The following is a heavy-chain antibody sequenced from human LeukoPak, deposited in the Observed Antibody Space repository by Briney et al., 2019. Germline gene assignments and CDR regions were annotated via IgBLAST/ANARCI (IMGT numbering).Heavy chain of an antibody. V-gene: IGHV3-30*03. CDR1: GFDFSSYG. D-gene: IGHD3-22*01. Sequence: PGGSLRLSCVASGFDFSSYGMHWVRQAPGKGLEWVAVILNDGSSKYYADSVKGRFTISRDNSKNTLYLQMNSLRAEDTAVYYCRGYYYDSSGFYRDYWGQGTLVTVSS. CDR2: ILNDGSSK. J-gene: IGHJ4*02. CDR3: RGYYYDSSGFYRDY.